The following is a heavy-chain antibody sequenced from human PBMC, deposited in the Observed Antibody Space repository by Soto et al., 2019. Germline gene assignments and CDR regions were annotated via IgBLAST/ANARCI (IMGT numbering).Heavy chain of an antibody. Sequence: QVQLQESGPGLVKPSETLSLTCTVSGGSISSYYWGWIRQPAGKGLVWIGRIYTSGSTNYNPSLKRRVTMSVETSKNQFSLKLSSVTAADTAVYYCARVRGKLHTGGGQYYFDYWGQGTLVTVSS. CDR2: IYTSGST. CDR3: ARVRGKLHTGGGQYYFDY. CDR1: GGSISSYY. V-gene: IGHV4-4*07. D-gene: IGHD1-7*01. J-gene: IGHJ4*02.